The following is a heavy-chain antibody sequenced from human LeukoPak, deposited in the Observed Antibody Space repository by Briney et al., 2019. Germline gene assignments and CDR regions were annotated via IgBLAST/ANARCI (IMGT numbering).Heavy chain of an antibody. CDR3: ARARIAVSYLDY. J-gene: IGHJ4*02. D-gene: IGHD6-6*01. CDR1: GDSISTYY. CDR2: VYYTGST. V-gene: IGHV4-59*01. Sequence: SETLSLTCTVSGDSISTYYWSWIRQPPGKGLEWIGYVYYTGSTNHNPSLRSRVTISVDTSNNQFSLKMSSVTAADTAVYYCARARIAVSYLDYWGQGAPVTVSS.